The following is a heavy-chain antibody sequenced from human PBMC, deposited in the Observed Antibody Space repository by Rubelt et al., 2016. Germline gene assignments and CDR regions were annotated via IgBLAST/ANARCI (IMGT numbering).Heavy chain of an antibody. V-gene: IGHV4-39*01. J-gene: IGHJ4*02. D-gene: IGHD5-12*01. CDR2: KYYSGRT. CDR3: ARRPDGLRDDEYFDY. Sequence: QLQLQESGPGLVKPSETLSLTCTVSGASISSSPYYWAWIRQPPGKGLEWIGSKYYSGRTFSNASLKSRVTISVDTSKNHFSLKPSSVTPADTAVYYCARRPDGLRDDEYFDYWGQGALVTVSS. CDR1: GASISSSPYY.